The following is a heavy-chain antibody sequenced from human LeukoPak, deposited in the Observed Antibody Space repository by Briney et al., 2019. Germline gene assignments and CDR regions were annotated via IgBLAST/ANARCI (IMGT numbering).Heavy chain of an antibody. CDR1: GFTFSSYS. J-gene: IGHJ4*02. D-gene: IGHD2-21*01. V-gene: IGHV3-21*01. CDR3: ARDGVGLWSVYADY. Sequence: GGSLRLSGAASGFTFSSYSMNWVRQAPGKGLEWVSSISSSSSYIYYADSVKGRFTISRDNAKNSLYLQMNSLRAEDTAVYYCARDGVGLWSVYADYWGQGTLVTVSS. CDR2: ISSSSSYI.